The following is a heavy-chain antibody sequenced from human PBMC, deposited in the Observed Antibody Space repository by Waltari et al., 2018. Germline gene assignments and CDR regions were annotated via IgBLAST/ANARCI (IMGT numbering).Heavy chain of an antibody. CDR3: ASIIAVAGMRDWYFDL. CDR2: IIPIFGTA. V-gene: IGHV1-69*13. Sequence: QVQLVQSGAEVKKPGSSVKVSCKASGGTFSSYAISWVRQAPGHGLEWLGGIIPIFGTANYAQKFQGRVTSTADESTSTAYMELSSLRSEDTAVYYCASIIAVAGMRDWYFDLWGRGTLVTVSS. D-gene: IGHD6-19*01. J-gene: IGHJ2*01. CDR1: GGTFSSYA.